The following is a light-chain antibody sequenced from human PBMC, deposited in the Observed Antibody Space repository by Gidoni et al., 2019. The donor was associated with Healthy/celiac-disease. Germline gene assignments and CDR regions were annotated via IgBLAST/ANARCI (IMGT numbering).Light chain of an antibody. CDR3: QQYYSYRT. CDR2: AAS. CDR1: QGISSY. V-gene: IGKV1-8*01. Sequence: AIRMTPSPSSFSASTGERVTITCRASQGISSYLAWYQQKPGKAPKLLIYAASTLQSGVPSRFSGSGSGTDFTLTISCLQSEAFASYYCQQYYSYRTFGQGTKVEFK. J-gene: IGKJ1*01.